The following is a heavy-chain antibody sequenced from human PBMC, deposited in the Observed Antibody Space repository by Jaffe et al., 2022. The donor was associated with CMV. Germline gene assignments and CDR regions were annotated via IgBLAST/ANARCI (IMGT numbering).Heavy chain of an antibody. V-gene: IGHV2-26*01. CDR1: GFSLSNARMG. CDR2: IFSNDEK. Sequence: QVTLKESGPVLVKPTETLTLTCTVSGFSLSNARMGVSWIRQPPGKALEWLAHIFSNDEKSYSTSLKSRLTISKDTSKSQVVLTMTNMDPVDTATYYCARIPRSSSYHHYNKRSYYYYMDVWGKGTTVTVSS. J-gene: IGHJ6*03. D-gene: IGHD2-15*01. CDR3: ARIPRSSSYHHYNKRSYYYYMDV.